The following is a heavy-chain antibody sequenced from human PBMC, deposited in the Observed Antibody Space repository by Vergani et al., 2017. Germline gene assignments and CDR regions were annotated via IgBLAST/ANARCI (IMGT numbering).Heavy chain of an antibody. Sequence: VQLVESGGGLVKPGGSLRLSCAASGFTFSNAWMSWVRQAPGKGLEWVGRIKRKTDGGTTDYAAPVKGRFTISRDNAKNSLYLQMNSLRAEDTAVYYCARDRYDSSGYPDYFDYWGQGTLVTVSS. CDR1: GFTFSNAW. D-gene: IGHD3-22*01. CDR3: ARDRYDSSGYPDYFDY. J-gene: IGHJ4*02. V-gene: IGHV3-15*01. CDR2: IKRKTDGGTT.